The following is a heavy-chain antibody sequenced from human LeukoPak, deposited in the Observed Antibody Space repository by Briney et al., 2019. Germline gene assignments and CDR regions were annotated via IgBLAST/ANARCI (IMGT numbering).Heavy chain of an antibody. CDR3: ASPRGDDSGGYYTWYFHH. V-gene: IGHV4-34*01. CDR1: GGSFSGYS. J-gene: IGHJ1*01. CDR2: SGST. D-gene: IGHD3-22*01. Sequence: SETLSLTCAVYGGSFSGYSWSWIRQPPGKGLEWIGSGSTYYNPSLKSRVTISVDTSKNQFSLKLSSVTAADTAVYFCASPRGDDSGGYYTWYFHHWGQGILVTVSS.